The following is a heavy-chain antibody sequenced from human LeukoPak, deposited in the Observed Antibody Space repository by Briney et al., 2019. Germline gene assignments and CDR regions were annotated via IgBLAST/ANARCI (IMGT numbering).Heavy chain of an antibody. CDR3: AKDEDESITGGNWFDP. CDR1: RFTFSSYG. V-gene: IGHV3-30*18. J-gene: IGHJ5*02. Sequence: GRSLRLSCAASRFTFSSYGMHWVRQAPGKGLEWVAVISYDGSNKYYADSVKGRFTISRDNSKNTLYLQMNSLRGEDRAVYYCAKDEDESITGGNWFDPWGQGTLVTVSS. D-gene: IGHD1-20*01. CDR2: ISYDGSNK.